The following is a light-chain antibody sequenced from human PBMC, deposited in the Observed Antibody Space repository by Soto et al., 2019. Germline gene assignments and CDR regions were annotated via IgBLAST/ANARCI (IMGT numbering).Light chain of an antibody. V-gene: IGKV3-15*01. CDR2: DTS. Sequence: TQSPATLSLSPGERATLSCRATQTVSSNLAWYQQKPGQTPRLLIYDTSTRATGVPARFSGSRSGTEFTLTINSLQSEDFAVYYCQRYYNWPLTFGGGTKVDIK. CDR1: QTVSSN. CDR3: QRYYNWPLT. J-gene: IGKJ4*01.